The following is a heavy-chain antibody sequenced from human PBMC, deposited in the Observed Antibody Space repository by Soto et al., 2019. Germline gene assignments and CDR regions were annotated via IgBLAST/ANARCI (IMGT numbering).Heavy chain of an antibody. CDR3: TTGGVDTIFGVVIIRSDAFDI. J-gene: IGHJ3*02. CDR1: GFTFSNAW. V-gene: IGHV3-15*07. D-gene: IGHD3-3*01. Sequence: TGGSLRLSCAASGFTFSNAWMNWVRQAPGKGLEWVGRIKSKTDGGTTDYAAPVKGRFTISRDDSKNTLYLQMNSLKTEDTAVYYCTTGGVDTIFGVVIIRSDAFDIWGQGTMVTVSS. CDR2: IKSKTDGGTT.